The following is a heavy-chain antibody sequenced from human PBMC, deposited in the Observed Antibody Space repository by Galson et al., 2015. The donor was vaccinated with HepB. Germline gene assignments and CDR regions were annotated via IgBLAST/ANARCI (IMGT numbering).Heavy chain of an antibody. J-gene: IGHJ6*02. Sequence: SLRLSCATSGFTFSNAWMKWVRQAPGKGLEWVGRIKSETDGGTTDYAAPVKGRFTISRDDAKNTVYLHMNSLKSEDTALYYCTTGLGNNRYYYGIDVWGQGTSVTVSS. D-gene: IGHD1-14*01. CDR1: GFTFSNAW. CDR3: TTGLGNNRYYYGIDV. CDR2: IKSETDGGTT. V-gene: IGHV3-15*01.